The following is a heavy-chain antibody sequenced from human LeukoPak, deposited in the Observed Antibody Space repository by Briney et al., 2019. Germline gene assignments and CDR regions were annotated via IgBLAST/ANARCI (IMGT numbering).Heavy chain of an antibody. Sequence: GASVKVSCKASGYTFTSYYMHWVRQAPGQGLEWMGIINPSGGSTSYAQKFQRRVTMTRDMSTSTGYMELSSLRSEDTAVYYCARLTITMVRASGWFDPWGQGTLVTVSS. CDR1: GYTFTSYY. CDR2: INPSGGST. CDR3: ARLTITMVRASGWFDP. J-gene: IGHJ5*02. V-gene: IGHV1-46*01. D-gene: IGHD3-10*01.